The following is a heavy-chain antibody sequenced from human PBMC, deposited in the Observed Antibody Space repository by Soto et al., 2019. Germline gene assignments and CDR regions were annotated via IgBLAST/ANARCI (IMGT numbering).Heavy chain of an antibody. CDR3: AKSITMVRGVLPTAVFDI. D-gene: IGHD3-10*01. Sequence: GGSLRLSCAASGFTFDDYAMHWVRQAPGKGLEWVSGISWNSGSIGYADSVKGRFTISRDNAKNSLYLQMNSLRAEDTALYYCAKSITMVRGVLPTAVFDIWGQGTMVTVSS. J-gene: IGHJ3*02. V-gene: IGHV3-9*01. CDR1: GFTFDDYA. CDR2: ISWNSGSI.